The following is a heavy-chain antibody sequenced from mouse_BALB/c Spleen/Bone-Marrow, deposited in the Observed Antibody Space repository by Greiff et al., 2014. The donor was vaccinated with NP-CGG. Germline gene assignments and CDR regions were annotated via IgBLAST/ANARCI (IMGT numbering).Heavy chain of an antibody. Sequence: EVKLVESGPELVKPGASVKISCKASGYTFTDYNMHWVKQSHGKSLEWIGYIYPYNGGTGYNQKFKGKATLTVDNSSSTAYMELRSLTSEDSAVYYCARSKGGNYYAMDYWGQGTSVTVSS. CDR1: GYTFTDYN. D-gene: IGHD1-1*02. CDR3: ARSKGGNYYAMDY. J-gene: IGHJ4*01. V-gene: IGHV1S29*02. CDR2: IYPYNGGT.